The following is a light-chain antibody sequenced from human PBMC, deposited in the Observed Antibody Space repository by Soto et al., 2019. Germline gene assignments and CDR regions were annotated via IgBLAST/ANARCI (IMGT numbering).Light chain of an antibody. CDR1: QSVSGSY. CDR3: QQYGSSLWT. J-gene: IGKJ1*01. Sequence: EIVLTQSPGTLSLSPGERATLSCRASQSVSGSYLAWYQQKPGQAPRLLIYGASSMATGSPDRISGSGSGTDFTLTISRLEPDDFAVYYCQQYGSSLWTFGQGTKVEIK. CDR2: GAS. V-gene: IGKV3-20*01.